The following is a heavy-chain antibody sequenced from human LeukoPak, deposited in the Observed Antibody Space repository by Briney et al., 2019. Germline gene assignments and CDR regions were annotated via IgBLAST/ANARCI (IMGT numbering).Heavy chain of an antibody. Sequence: HPGGSLRLSCAASGFTFSDYSMNWVRQAPGKGLEWISYIGISSGNTKYADSVKGRFTISGDKAKNSLYLQMNSLRVEDTAVYYCARDYKYALDNWGQGTLVTVSS. V-gene: IGHV3-48*01. CDR3: ARDYKYALDN. J-gene: IGHJ4*02. D-gene: IGHD5-24*01. CDR1: GFTFSDYS. CDR2: IGISSGNT.